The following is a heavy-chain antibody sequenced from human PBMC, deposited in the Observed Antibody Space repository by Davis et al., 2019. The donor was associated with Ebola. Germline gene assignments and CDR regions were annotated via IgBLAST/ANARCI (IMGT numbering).Heavy chain of an antibody. Sequence: MPSETLSLTCTVSGGSIRSSSDYWGWVRQPPGKGLEWIGNIYKSGTTYYNPSLKSRITISVDTSKNQFSLRLTSVSAADTAIYYCARHSRQTSGWNDCFQHWGQGTLVTVSS. CDR2: IYKSGTT. V-gene: IGHV4-39*01. CDR3: ARHSRQTSGWNDCFQH. D-gene: IGHD6-19*01. J-gene: IGHJ1*01. CDR1: GGSIRSSSDY.